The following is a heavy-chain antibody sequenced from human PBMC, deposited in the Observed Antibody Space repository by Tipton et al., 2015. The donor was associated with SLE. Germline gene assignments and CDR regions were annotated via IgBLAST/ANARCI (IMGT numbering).Heavy chain of an antibody. Sequence: TLSLTCTVSGGSISSHYWSWIRQPPGKGLEWIGYIYYSGSTNCNPSLKSRVTISVDTSKNQFSLKLSSVTAADTAVYYCASQREARIAARPSWYFDLWGRGTLVTVSS. D-gene: IGHD6-6*01. CDR1: GGSISSHY. CDR3: ASQREARIAARPSWYFDL. CDR2: IYYSGST. J-gene: IGHJ2*01. V-gene: IGHV4-59*11.